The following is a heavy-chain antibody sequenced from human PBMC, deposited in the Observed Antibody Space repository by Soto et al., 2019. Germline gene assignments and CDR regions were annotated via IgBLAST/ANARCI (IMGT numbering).Heavy chain of an antibody. CDR3: ERASIVATITDCYCYRDG. V-gene: IGHV4-59*01. Sequence: TETLSLTCTVSGGSISSYYWSWIRQPPGKGLEWIGYIYYSGSTNYNPYLKSRVTISVDTSKNQFSLQLSSVTAADTAVYYSERASIVATITDCYCYRDGWGKGTTVTVS. J-gene: IGHJ6*03. D-gene: IGHD5-12*01. CDR2: IYYSGST. CDR1: GGSISSYY.